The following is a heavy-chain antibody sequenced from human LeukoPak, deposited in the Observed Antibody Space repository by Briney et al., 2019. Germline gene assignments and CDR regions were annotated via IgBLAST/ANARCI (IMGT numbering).Heavy chain of an antibody. J-gene: IGHJ3*02. CDR3: ARYDLHDAFDI. CDR2: IYYSGCT. V-gene: IGHV4-39*01. D-gene: IGHD3-3*01. Sequence: PSETLSLTCTVSGGSISSSSYYWGWIRQPPGKGLEWIGSIYYSGCTYYNPSLKSRVTISVDTSKNQFSLKLSSVTAADMFVYYCARYDLHDAFDIWGQGAMVTVSS. CDR1: GGSISSSSYY.